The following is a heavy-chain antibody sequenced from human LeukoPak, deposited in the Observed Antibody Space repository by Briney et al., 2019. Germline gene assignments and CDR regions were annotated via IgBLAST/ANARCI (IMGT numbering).Heavy chain of an antibody. CDR3: ARAGSGSYYKPHPFDY. J-gene: IGHJ4*02. V-gene: IGHV3-30*09. CDR2: ISYDGSNE. Sequence: GGSLRLSCAASGFTFSSYVMHWVRQAPGKGLEWVAIISYDGSNEYYADSVKGRFAISRDNSKNTLYLQMGSLRAEDMAVYYCARAGSGSYYKPHPFDYWGQGTLVTVSS. D-gene: IGHD3-10*01. CDR1: GFTFSSYV.